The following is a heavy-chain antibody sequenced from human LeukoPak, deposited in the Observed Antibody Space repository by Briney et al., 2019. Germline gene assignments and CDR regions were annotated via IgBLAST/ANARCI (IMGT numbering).Heavy chain of an antibody. V-gene: IGHV4-31*03. CDR2: IYYSGST. CDR3: ARHDGCSSTSCYYGMDV. Sequence: PSETLSLTCTVSGGSISSGGYYWSWIRQHPGKGLEWIGYIYYSGSTYYNPSLKSRVTISVDTSKNQFSLKLSSVTAADTAVYYCARHDGCSSTSCYYGMDVWGQGTTVTVSS. J-gene: IGHJ6*02. CDR1: GGSISSGGYY. D-gene: IGHD2-2*01.